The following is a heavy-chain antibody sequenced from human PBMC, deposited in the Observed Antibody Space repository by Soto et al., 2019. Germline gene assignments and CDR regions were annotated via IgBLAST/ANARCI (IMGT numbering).Heavy chain of an antibody. J-gene: IGHJ4*02. D-gene: IGHD6-6*01. CDR2: ISGSGGST. CDR1: GFTFSSYA. CDR3: AKDRSGIAARPAFDY. V-gene: IGHV3-23*01. Sequence: GGSLRLSCAASGFTFSSYAMSWVRPAPGKGLEWVSAISGSGGSTYYADSVKGRFTISRDNSKNTLYLQMNSLRAEDTAVYYCAKDRSGIAARPAFDYWGQGTLVTVSS.